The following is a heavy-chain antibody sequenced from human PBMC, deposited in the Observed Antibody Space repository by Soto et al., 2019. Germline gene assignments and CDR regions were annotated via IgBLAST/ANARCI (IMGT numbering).Heavy chain of an antibody. CDR1: GFTFSNYA. J-gene: IGHJ4*02. CDR2: SGSSGNT. V-gene: IGHV3-23*01. CDR3: AKRGISSAKYVFDS. D-gene: IGHD6-6*01. Sequence: GGSLRLSCAASGFTFSNYAMAWVRQAPGKGLEWVSTSGSSGNTYYADSVKGRFTISRDNSKNTLYLQMNSLRVEDTAAYYCAKRGISSAKYVFDSLGQGTMVTVSS.